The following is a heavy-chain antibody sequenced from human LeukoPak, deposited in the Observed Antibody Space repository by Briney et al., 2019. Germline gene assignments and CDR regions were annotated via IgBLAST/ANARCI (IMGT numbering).Heavy chain of an antibody. Sequence: GGSLRLSCTASGFTFGDYAMSWFRQAPGKGLEGVGFIRSKPYGGTTEYAASVKGRVTISRDDSNTIAYLQMNSLKTEDTAVYYCTRGYDVLTGLSYFDYWGQGALVTVSS. CDR3: TRGYDVLTGLSYFDY. V-gene: IGHV3-49*03. CDR1: GFTFGDYA. J-gene: IGHJ4*02. CDR2: IRSKPYGGTT. D-gene: IGHD3-9*01.